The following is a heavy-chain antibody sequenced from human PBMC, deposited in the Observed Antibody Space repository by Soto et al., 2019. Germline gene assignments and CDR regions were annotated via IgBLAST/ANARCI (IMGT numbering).Heavy chain of an antibody. D-gene: IGHD3-10*01. CDR2: IIPTFGTA. J-gene: IGHJ6*02. CDR1: GGTFSSYS. CDR3: ARDRITMVRGVINYYGMDV. V-gene: IGHV1-69*13. Sequence: SVKVSCKASGGTFSSYSISWVRQAPGQGLEWMGGIIPTFGTANYAQKFQGRVTITADESTSTAYMELSSLRSEDTAVYYCARDRITMVRGVINYYGMDVWGQGTTVTVSS.